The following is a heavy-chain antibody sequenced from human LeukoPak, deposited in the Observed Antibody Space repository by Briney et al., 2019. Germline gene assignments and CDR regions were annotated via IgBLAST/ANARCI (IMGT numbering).Heavy chain of an antibody. J-gene: IGHJ6*03. CDR3: ARGKDVDYYYYMDV. CDR1: GGSISSYY. CDR2: IYTSGST. Sequence: PSETLSLTCTVSGGSISSYYWSWLRQPAGKGLEWVGRIYTSGSTNYNPSLKSRVTMSVDTSKNQFSLTLSSVTAADTAVYYCARGKDVDYYYYMDVWGKGTTVTVSS. D-gene: IGHD5-12*01. V-gene: IGHV4-4*07.